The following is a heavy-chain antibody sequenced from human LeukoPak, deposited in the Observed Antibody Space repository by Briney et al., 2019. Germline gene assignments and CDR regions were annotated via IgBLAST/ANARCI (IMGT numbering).Heavy chain of an antibody. CDR1: GYTFTSYG. Sequence: GASVKVSCKASGYTFTSYGISWVRQAPGQGLEWMGWISANNGNTNYAQKFRGRVTMTTDTSTSTAYMELGSLRSDDTAVYYCARKPTGDPIDYWGQGTLVTVSS. D-gene: IGHD7-27*01. CDR3: ARKPTGDPIDY. V-gene: IGHV1-18*01. J-gene: IGHJ4*02. CDR2: ISANNGNT.